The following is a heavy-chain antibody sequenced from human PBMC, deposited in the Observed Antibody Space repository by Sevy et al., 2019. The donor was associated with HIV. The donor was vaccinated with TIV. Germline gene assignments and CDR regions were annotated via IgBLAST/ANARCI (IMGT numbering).Heavy chain of an antibody. D-gene: IGHD3-22*01. CDR1: GYSFTSHW. CDR2: IYPDDSDT. CDR3: ATSRSGYFDSNGYYIY. V-gene: IGHV5-51*01. Sequence: GESLKISCKGSGYSFTSHWLGWVRHMPGKGLEWMGIIYPDDSDTKYSPSFQGQVTFSADKSISTAYLQWSSLKASDTAMYYCATSRSGYFDSNGYYIYWGQGTLVTVSS. J-gene: IGHJ4*02.